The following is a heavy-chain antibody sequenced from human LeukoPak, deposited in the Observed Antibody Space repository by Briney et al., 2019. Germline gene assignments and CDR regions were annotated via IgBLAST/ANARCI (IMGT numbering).Heavy chain of an antibody. CDR2: ISGSGGST. CDR3: AKAFGVVIALYFDY. D-gene: IGHD3-3*01. Sequence: PGGSLRLSCAASGFTFSSYAMSWVRQAPGKGLEWVSAISGSGGSTYYADSVKGRFTISRDNSKNTLYLQMYSLRAEDTAVYYCAKAFGVVIALYFDYWGQGTLVTVSS. CDR1: GFTFSSYA. J-gene: IGHJ4*02. V-gene: IGHV3-23*01.